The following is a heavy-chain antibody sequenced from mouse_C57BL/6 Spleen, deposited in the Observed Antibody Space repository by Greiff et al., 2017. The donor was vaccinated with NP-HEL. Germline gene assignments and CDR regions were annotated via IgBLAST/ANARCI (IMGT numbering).Heavy chain of an antibody. Sequence: VQLQQSGAELMKPGASVKLSCTASGYTFTGYGIEWVKQRPGHGLEWIGVILPGSGSTNYNEKFKGKAPFTADTSSNTANMQLSSQTTEGSAIDYCAGRAYGSSAWFAYWGQGTLVTVSA. CDR3: AGRAYGSSAWFAY. V-gene: IGHV1-9*01. CDR1: GYTFTGYG. J-gene: IGHJ3*01. D-gene: IGHD1-1*01. CDR2: ILPGSGST.